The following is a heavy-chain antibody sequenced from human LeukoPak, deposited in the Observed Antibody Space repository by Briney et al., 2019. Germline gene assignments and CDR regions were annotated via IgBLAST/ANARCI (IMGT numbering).Heavy chain of an antibody. V-gene: IGHV3-7*01. Sequence: GGSLRLSCAGSVFTFSDYWMTWVRQAPGKGLECVANIKTDGSAKYYPDSVKGRFTVSRDNAKYSLYLQMNNMRVADTAIYFCTKDLNHDSSGWGQGTLVTVSS. CDR1: VFTFSDYW. CDR2: IKTDGSAK. D-gene: IGHD3-22*01. J-gene: IGHJ4*02. CDR3: TKDLNHDSSG.